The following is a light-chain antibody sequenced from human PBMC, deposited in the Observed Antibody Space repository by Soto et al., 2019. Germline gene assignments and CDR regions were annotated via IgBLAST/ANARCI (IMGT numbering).Light chain of an antibody. Sequence: LTQPASVSGSPGQSITISCSGTSGSVGTFNFVSWYQQHPGKAPRLMIYAVTDRPSGVSSRFSGSKSGNTAYLTISGLQHEQEPDSSCSSYITTSSRLFGTGTKVTVL. CDR3: SSYITTSSRL. V-gene: IGLV2-14*01. CDR2: AVT. CDR1: SGSVGTFNF. J-gene: IGLJ1*01.